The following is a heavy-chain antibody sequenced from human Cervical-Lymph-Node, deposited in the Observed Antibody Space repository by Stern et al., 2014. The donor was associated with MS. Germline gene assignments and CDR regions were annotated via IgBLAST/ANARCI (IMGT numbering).Heavy chain of an antibody. CDR1: GYSFSNYY. Sequence: EMQLVESGAEVRKPGESLKISCRASGYSFSNYYVEWVRQMPGKGLEWMGSIYPGDSVIRYSPSFQGQVTISADKSINTAYLQWDSLQASDTAMYFCARLLLIDGRRFDDWGQGTLVTVSS. D-gene: IGHD1-26*01. J-gene: IGHJ4*02. V-gene: IGHV5-51*01. CDR3: ARLLLIDGRRFDD. CDR2: IYPGDSVI.